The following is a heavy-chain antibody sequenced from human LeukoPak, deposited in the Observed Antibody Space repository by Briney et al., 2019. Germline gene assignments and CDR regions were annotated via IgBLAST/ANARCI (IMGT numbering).Heavy chain of an antibody. D-gene: IGHD6-6*01. CDR3: ARGPRAYSSSPDFDY. V-gene: IGHV3-21*01. CDR1: GFTLSSYS. J-gene: IGHJ4*02. CDR2: ISSSSSYI. Sequence: GGSLRLSCAASGFTLSSYSMNGVRQAPEKGLEWVSSISSSSSYIYYADSVKGRFTISRDNAKNSLYLQMNSLRAEDTAVYYCARGPRAYSSSPDFDYWGQGTLVTVSS.